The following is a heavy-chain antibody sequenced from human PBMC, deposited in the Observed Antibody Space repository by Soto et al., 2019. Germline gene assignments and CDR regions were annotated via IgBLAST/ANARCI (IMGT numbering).Heavy chain of an antibody. D-gene: IGHD5-12*01. Sequence: QLSESGGDLVQPGGSLRLSCEASGFNFGSDAMSWVRQAPGKGLEWVSIIRGSDGSTSYADSVKGRFTISGDSSKNTIFLQMNSLRAEDSALYYCAKSYAGYRRFDSWGQGTLVTVSS. V-gene: IGHV3-23*01. J-gene: IGHJ5*01. CDR1: GFNFGSDA. CDR2: IRGSDGST. CDR3: AKSYAGYRRFDS.